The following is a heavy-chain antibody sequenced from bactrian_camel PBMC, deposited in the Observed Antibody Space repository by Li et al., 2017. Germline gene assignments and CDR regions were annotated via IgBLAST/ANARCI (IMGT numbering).Heavy chain of an antibody. V-gene: IGHV3S26*01. Sequence: HVQLVESGGGSVQAGGSLTLSCVASGDTYSTYCMTWWRQAPGKERQGVAGLDSNGGITYADYVKDRFTISRDNAENTLYLQRNSLQPEDTAMYYCATDRSSFVTRICSGRPSEYNYWGQGTQVTVS. CDR3: ATDRSSFVTRICSGRPSEYNY. J-gene: IGHJ4*01. CDR2: LDSNGGI. CDR1: GDTYSTYC. D-gene: IGHD3*01.